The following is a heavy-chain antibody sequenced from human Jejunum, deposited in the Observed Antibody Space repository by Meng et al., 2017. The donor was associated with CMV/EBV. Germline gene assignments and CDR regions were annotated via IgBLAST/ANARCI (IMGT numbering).Heavy chain of an antibody. CDR3: ARLEMVLVPPSILIDS. J-gene: IGHJ4*02. CDR2: IYWNDDK. Sequence: LNTNRGGVAWIRQPPGKALEWLAHIYWNDDKRYSPFLKSRLSITKDTSKNQVVLTMTNMDPVDTATYYCARLEMVLVPPSILIDSWGQGTLVTVSS. CDR1: LNTNRGG. V-gene: IGHV2-5*01. D-gene: IGHD5-24*01.